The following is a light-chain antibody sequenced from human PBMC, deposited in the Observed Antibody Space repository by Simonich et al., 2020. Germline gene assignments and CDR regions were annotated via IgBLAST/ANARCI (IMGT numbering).Light chain of an antibody. CDR2: SAS. V-gene: IGKV4-1*01. CDR3: QQYYSTPYT. CDR1: QSVLYSSNNKNY. J-gene: IGKJ2*01. Sequence: DIVMTQAPDSLAVSLGERATINYKSSQSVLYSSNNKNYLAWYQQKPGQPPKLLIYSASTRESGVPDRFSGSGSGTDFTLTISSLQAEDVAVYYCQQYYSTPYTFGHGTKLEIK.